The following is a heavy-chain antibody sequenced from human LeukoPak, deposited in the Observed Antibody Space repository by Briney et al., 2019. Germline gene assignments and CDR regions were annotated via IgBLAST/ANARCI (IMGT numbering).Heavy chain of an antibody. CDR2: IYLGDSDT. J-gene: IGHJ4*02. D-gene: IGHD3-3*01. Sequence: GESLKISCKGSGYSFTSYWIAWVRQMPGKGLEWMGIIYLGDSDTRYSPSSQGQVTISADKSISTAYLQWSSLKASDTAMYYCARQSGGYDFWSGYWGQYYFDYWGQGTLVTVSS. V-gene: IGHV5-51*01. CDR3: ARQSGGYDFWSGYWGQYYFDY. CDR1: GYSFTSYW.